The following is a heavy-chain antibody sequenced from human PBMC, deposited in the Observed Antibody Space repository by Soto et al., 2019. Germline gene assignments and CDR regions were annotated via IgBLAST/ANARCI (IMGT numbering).Heavy chain of an antibody. J-gene: IGHJ1*01. V-gene: IGHV3-23*01. Sequence: XGSLRLSCAASGFSFRNYALTWVRQAPGKGLEWVSGLSGSGTMRYYADSVRGRFIISRDNAKNTLFLQMDNLRVEDSAVYYCAKEAEENENVPIPGDNWGQGPPVTVSS. D-gene: IGHD3-10*01. CDR3: AKEAEENENVPIPGDN. CDR1: GFSFRNYA. CDR2: LSGSGTMR.